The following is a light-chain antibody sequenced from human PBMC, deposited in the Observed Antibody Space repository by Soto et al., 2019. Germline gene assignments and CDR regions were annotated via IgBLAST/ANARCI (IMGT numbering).Light chain of an antibody. V-gene: IGKV3-15*01. CDR2: SAS. CDR1: QSVSSN. J-gene: IGKJ4*01. CDR3: QQYNHWPPWLT. Sequence: EIVLTQSPATLSVSPGERATLSCRASQSVSSNLAWYQQKPGQAPRLLIYSASTRAPGIPGRCSGSGSGTESTLTVSSLQSEDFAGYYGQQYNHWPPWLTFGGGTKVEIK.